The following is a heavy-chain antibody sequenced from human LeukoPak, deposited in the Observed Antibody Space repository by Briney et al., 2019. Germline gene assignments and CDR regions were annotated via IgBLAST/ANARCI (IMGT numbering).Heavy chain of an antibody. Sequence: GASVKVSCKVSGYTLTELSMHWVRQAPGKGLEWMGGFDPEDGETIYAQKLQGRVTMTTDTSTSTAYMELRNLRSDDTAVYYCAKDYRFSDPKSGLASDHWGQGTLVTVSS. CDR2: FDPEDGET. CDR3: AKDYRFSDPKSGLASDH. D-gene: IGHD3-16*02. CDR1: GYTLTELS. J-gene: IGHJ4*02. V-gene: IGHV1-24*01.